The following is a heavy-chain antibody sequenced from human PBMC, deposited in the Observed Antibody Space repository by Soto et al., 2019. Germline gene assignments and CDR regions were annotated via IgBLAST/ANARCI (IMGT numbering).Heavy chain of an antibody. Sequence: PGGSLRLSCAASGFTFSSYSVNWVRQAPGKGLEWVSYISSGSKTIFYADSVKGRFTVSRDNAKNSQYLQMNSLRDEDTAMYYCARQYCRSTSCYIGWFDPWGQGTLVTVSS. V-gene: IGHV3-48*02. D-gene: IGHD2-2*02. CDR1: GFTFSSYS. J-gene: IGHJ5*02. CDR2: ISSGSKTI. CDR3: ARQYCRSTSCYIGWFDP.